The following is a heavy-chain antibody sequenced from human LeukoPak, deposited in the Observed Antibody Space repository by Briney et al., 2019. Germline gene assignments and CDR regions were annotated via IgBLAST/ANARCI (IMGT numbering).Heavy chain of an antibody. D-gene: IGHD3-10*01. J-gene: IGHJ4*02. Sequence: SETLSLTCTVSGGSISSSSYYWGWIRQPPGKGLEWIGYIYYSGSTNYNPSLKSRVTISVDTSKNQFSLKLTSVTAADTAVYYCARSELLWFGRVNSGFDYWGQGTLVTVSS. V-gene: IGHV4-61*05. CDR3: ARSELLWFGRVNSGFDY. CDR2: IYYSGST. CDR1: GGSISSSSYY.